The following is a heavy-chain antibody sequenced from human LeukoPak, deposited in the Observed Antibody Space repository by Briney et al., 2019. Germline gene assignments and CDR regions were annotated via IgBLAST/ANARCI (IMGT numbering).Heavy chain of an antibody. CDR2: VNSDGTST. V-gene: IGHV3-74*01. J-gene: IGHJ4*02. CDR3: ARDLFGAYCGGTCPTPDY. CDR1: GFTFSSYW. Sequence: GGSLRLSCAASGFTFSSYWMFWVRQAPGKGLVWVSRVNSDGTSTNYADSVKGRFTVSRDNAKNTLYLQMNSLRVEDTAVYYCARDLFGAYCGGTCPTPDYWGQGTLVSVSS. D-gene: IGHD2-21*01.